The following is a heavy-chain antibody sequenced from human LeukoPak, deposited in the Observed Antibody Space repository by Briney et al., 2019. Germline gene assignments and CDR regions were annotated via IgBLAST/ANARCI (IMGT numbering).Heavy chain of an antibody. V-gene: IGHV3-30*02. D-gene: IGHD2-2*01. CDR1: GFTFSSYG. CDR2: IRYDGSNK. CDR3: SKGLGSRDIVVVPDATNYYYMDV. Sequence: PGGSLRLSCAASGFTFSSYGMHWVRQAPGKGLEWVAFIRYDGSNKYYADSVKGRFTISRDNSKNTLYLQMNSLRAEDTAVYYCSKGLGSRDIVVVPDATNYYYMDVWGKGTTVIVSS. J-gene: IGHJ6*03.